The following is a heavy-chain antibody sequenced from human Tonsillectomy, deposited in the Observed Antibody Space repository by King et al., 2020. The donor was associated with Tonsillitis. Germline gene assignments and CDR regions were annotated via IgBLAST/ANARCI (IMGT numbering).Heavy chain of an antibody. CDR2: IYYSGST. CDR1: GGSISSGDYY. CDR3: ARGYYYDSSGYYSYVDY. J-gene: IGHJ4*02. D-gene: IGHD3-22*01. V-gene: IGHV4-30-4*01. Sequence: VQLQESGPGLVKPSQTLSLTCTVSGGSISSGDYYWSWIRQPPGKGLEWIGYIYYSGSTYYNPSLKSRVTISVDTSKNQFSLKLSSVTAADTAVYYCARGYYYDSSGYYSYVDYWGQGTLVTVSS.